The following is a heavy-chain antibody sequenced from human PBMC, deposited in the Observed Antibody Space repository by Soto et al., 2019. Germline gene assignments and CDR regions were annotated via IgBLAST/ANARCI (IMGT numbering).Heavy chain of an antibody. Sequence: RASVKVSCKASGYTFTSYGISWVRQAPGQGLEWMGWISAYNGNTNYAQKLQGRVTMTTDTSTSTAYMELRSLRSDDTAVYYCARVLRFLEWLSDYYYYGMDVWGQGTTVTVSS. D-gene: IGHD3-3*01. V-gene: IGHV1-18*01. CDR2: ISAYNGNT. J-gene: IGHJ6*02. CDR3: ARVLRFLEWLSDYYYYGMDV. CDR1: GYTFTSYG.